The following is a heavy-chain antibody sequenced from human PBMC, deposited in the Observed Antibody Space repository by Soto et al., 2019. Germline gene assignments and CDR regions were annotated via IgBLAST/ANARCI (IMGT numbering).Heavy chain of an antibody. CDR1: GFTFSSYA. J-gene: IGHJ6*02. V-gene: IGHV3-30-3*01. CDR2: ISYDGSNK. Sequence: PGGSLRLSCAASGFTFSSYAMHWVRQAPGKGLEWVAVISYDGSNKYYADSVKGRFTISRDNSKNTLYLQMNSLRAEDTAVYYCARDSSGWYSPLSLGGMDVWGQGTTVTVSS. CDR3: ARDSSGWYSPLSLGGMDV. D-gene: IGHD6-19*01.